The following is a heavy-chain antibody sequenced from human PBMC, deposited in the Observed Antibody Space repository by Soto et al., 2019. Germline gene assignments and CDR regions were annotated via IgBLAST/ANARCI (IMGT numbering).Heavy chain of an antibody. J-gene: IGHJ6*02. V-gene: IGHV1-69*06. CDR1: GGAFSNYA. CDR2: IIPLHNTS. CDR3: ASWSNWNPLYYDGLDV. D-gene: IGHD1-20*01. Sequence: QVQLLQSGAEVKKPGSSVKVSCKVSGGAFSNYALNWVRHGPGQRLEWLGGIIPLHNTSNYSLKFLGRVTVTADISSTTVYMELHSLTSDDTATYYCASWSNWNPLYYDGLDVWGQGTTVTVSS.